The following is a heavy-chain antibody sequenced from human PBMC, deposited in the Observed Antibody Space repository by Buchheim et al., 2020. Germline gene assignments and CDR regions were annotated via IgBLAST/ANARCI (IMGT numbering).Heavy chain of an antibody. Sequence: QVQLQESGPGLVKPSQTLSLTCTVSGGSISSGDYYWSWIRQPPGKGLEWIGYIYYSGSTYYNPSLKSRVTISVDTSKNQFSLKLSSVTAADTAVYYCARVEGDYYDSSGYYRGGYYFDYWGQGTL. CDR3: ARVEGDYYDSSGYYRGGYYFDY. D-gene: IGHD3-22*01. J-gene: IGHJ4*02. CDR2: IYYSGST. CDR1: GGSISSGDYY. V-gene: IGHV4-30-4*01.